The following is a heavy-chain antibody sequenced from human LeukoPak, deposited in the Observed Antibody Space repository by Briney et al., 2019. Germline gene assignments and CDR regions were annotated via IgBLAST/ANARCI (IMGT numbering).Heavy chain of an antibody. CDR2: ISGSGEST. CDR1: GFSFSSYG. V-gene: IGHV3-23*01. J-gene: IGHJ4*02. D-gene: IGHD4-17*01. Sequence: GGSLRLSCVGSGFSFSSYGMTWVRQAPGKGLEWVSAISGSGESTYNAGSVQGRFTISRDNSKNTLYLQMNSLRAEDTAVYYCAKARKKNYGDYVPFDYWGQGTLVTVSS. CDR3: AKARKKNYGDYVPFDY.